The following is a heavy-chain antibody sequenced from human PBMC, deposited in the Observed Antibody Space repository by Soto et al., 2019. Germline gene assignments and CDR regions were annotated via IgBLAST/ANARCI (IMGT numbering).Heavy chain of an antibody. J-gene: IGHJ4*02. V-gene: IGHV2-5*02. Sequence: QITLKESGPTLVKPTQTLTLTCTFSGFSLSTSGVGVGWIRQPPGKALQCLALIYWDDDERYSPSLKSRLTITKDTSKNQVVLTLTHMDPVDAATYYSAHRPTTAPYFDYWGQGNMVTVSS. CDR1: GFSLSTSGVG. CDR3: AHRPTTAPYFDY. CDR2: IYWDDDE. D-gene: IGHD1-1*01.